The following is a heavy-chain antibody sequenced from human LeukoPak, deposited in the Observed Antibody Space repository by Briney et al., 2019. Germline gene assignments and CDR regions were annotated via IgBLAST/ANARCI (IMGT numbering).Heavy chain of an antibody. D-gene: IGHD3-16*02. CDR2: ISGSGGST. CDR3: AKDGGWGSYRYISY. Sequence: GRSLRLSCAASGFTFNSYAMSWVRQAPGKGLEWVSAISGSGGSTYYADSVKGRFTISRDNSKNTLYLQMNSLRAEDTAVYYCAKDGGWGSYRYISYWGQGTLVTVSS. V-gene: IGHV3-23*01. J-gene: IGHJ4*02. CDR1: GFTFNSYA.